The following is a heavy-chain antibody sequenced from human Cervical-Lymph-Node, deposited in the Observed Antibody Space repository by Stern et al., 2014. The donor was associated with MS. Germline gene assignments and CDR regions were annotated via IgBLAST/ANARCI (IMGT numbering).Heavy chain of an antibody. CDR2: INPNSGGT. CDR1: GYIFTDYY. D-gene: IGHD3-3*01. V-gene: IGHV1-2*02. Sequence: QVQLVQSGAEARAPGASMKVSCKASGYIFTDYYLHWVRQAPGQVLEWLGWINPNSGGTNYAQNFQGRVTMTRDTSISTAYMELRWLGSADTAVYYCARGSGTAYDLRGDYWGQGTLVTVSS. J-gene: IGHJ4*01. CDR3: ARGSGTAYDLRGDY.